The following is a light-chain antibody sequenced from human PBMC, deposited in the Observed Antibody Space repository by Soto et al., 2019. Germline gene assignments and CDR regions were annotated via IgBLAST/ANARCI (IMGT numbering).Light chain of an antibody. Sequence: EIVLTQSPGTLSLSPGERVTLSCRASQSLSSSYLAWYQQKPGQAPRLLIYGASSRATGIPDRFSGSGSGTDFTLTISRLEPEDVAVYYCQQYGSSPPFTFGQGTKLEIK. V-gene: IGKV3-20*01. CDR2: GAS. J-gene: IGKJ2*01. CDR1: QSLSSSY. CDR3: QQYGSSPPFT.